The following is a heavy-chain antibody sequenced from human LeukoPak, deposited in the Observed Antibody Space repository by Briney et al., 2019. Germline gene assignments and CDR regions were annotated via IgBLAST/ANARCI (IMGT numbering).Heavy chain of an antibody. CDR3: ARERLRWGGDAFDI. V-gene: IGHV1-2*02. CDR2: INPNSGGT. D-gene: IGHD5-12*01. J-gene: IGHJ3*02. CDR1: GYTFTGYY. Sequence: AASVKVSCKASGYTFTGYYMHWVRQAPGQGLEWMGWINPNSGGTNYAQKFQGRVTMTRDTSISTAYMELSRLRSDDTAVYYCARERLRWGGDAFDIWGQGTMVTVSS.